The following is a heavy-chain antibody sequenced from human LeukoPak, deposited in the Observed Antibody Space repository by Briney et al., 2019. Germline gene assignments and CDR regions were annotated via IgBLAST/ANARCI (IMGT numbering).Heavy chain of an antibody. CDR2: IYYSGIT. CDR1: GDSISSYY. CDR3: ARDQSGSYIFDY. V-gene: IGHV4-59*01. Sequence: SETLSLTCTGLGDSISSYYWSWIRQPPGKGLEWIGSIYYSGITSYNPSLKSRVIISVHTSKNQFSLKLSSVTAADAAVYYCARDQSGSYIFDYWGQGTLVTVSS. J-gene: IGHJ4*02. D-gene: IGHD1-26*01.